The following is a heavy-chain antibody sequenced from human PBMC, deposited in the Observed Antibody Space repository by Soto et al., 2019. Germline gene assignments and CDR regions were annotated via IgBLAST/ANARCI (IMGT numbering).Heavy chain of an antibody. V-gene: IGHV4-34*01. Sequence: PSETLSLTYAVYGGYLSGYYWSWIRQPPGKGLEWIGEINHSGSTNYNPSLKSRVTISVDTSKNQFSLKLSSVTAADTAVYYCARFSAADSNWFDPWGQGTLVTVSS. CDR1: GGYLSGYY. D-gene: IGHD6-25*01. J-gene: IGHJ5*02. CDR2: INHSGST. CDR3: ARFSAADSNWFDP.